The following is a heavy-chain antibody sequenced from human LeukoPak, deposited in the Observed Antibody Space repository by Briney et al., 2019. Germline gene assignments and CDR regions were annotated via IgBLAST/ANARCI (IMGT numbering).Heavy chain of an antibody. CDR1: GLTFRNYA. J-gene: IGHJ3*02. V-gene: IGHV3-23*01. D-gene: IGHD3-10*01. CDR2: ISGSGGST. Sequence: PGGSLRLSCAASGLTFRNYAMHWVRQAPGKGLEWVSAISGSGGSTYYADSVKGRFTISRDNSKNTLYLQMNSLRAEDTAVYYCAKTVETYYYGSGSYQFNAFDIWGQGTMVTVSS. CDR3: AKTVETYYYGSGSYQFNAFDI.